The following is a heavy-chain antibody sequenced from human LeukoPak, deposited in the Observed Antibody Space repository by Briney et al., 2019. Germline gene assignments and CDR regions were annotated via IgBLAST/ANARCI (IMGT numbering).Heavy chain of an antibody. J-gene: IGHJ4*02. D-gene: IGHD1-26*01. Sequence: GGSLRLSCAASGFTFTSYSMSWVRQAPGKGLEWVSGTSDRGDYTYYADSVKGRFTISRDNSKNTLHLQMNSLRAEDTALFFCAKKAQYNGNYPLDYWGQGTLVTVSS. V-gene: IGHV3-23*01. CDR3: AKKAQYNGNYPLDY. CDR1: GFTFTSYS. CDR2: TSDRGDYT.